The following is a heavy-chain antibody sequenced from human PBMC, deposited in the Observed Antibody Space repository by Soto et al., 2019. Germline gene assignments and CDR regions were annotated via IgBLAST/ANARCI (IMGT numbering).Heavy chain of an antibody. CDR3: AKGEGGIAVAGTLDY. V-gene: IGHV3-30*18. J-gene: IGHJ4*02. Sequence: QVQLVESGGGVVQPGRSLRLSCAASGFTFSRYGMHWVRQAPGKGLEGVAVISYDGSNKYYADSVKGRFTISRDNSKNTLYLQMNSLRAEDTAVYYCAKGEGGIAVAGTLDYWGQGTLVTVSS. CDR1: GFTFSRYG. CDR2: ISYDGSNK. D-gene: IGHD6-19*01.